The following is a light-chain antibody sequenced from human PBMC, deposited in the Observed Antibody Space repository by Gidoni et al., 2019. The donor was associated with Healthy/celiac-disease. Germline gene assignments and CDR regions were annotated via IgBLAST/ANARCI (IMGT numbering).Light chain of an antibody. CDR1: QSISSW. CDR3: QQYNSYSPYT. CDR2: KAS. V-gene: IGKV1-5*03. Sequence: SVGDRVTIPCRASQSISSWLAWYQQKPGKAPKLLIYKASSLESGVPSRFSGSGSGTKFTLTISSLQPDDFATYYCQQYNSYSPYTFGQGTKLEIK. J-gene: IGKJ2*01.